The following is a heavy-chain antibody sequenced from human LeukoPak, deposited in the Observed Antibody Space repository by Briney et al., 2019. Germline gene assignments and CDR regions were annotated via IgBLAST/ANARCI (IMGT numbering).Heavy chain of an antibody. CDR2: IYYGGST. J-gene: IGHJ4*02. D-gene: IGHD1-26*01. Sequence: SETLSLTCTVSGGSISSSDDYWGWIRQPPGKGLEWIGVIYYGGSTYYHPSLKSRVTISMDTSKSQFSLRLTSVTAADTAAYYCAGGVGATTYFWGQGTLVTVSS. CDR1: GGSISSSDDY. V-gene: IGHV4-39*07. CDR3: AGGVGATTYF.